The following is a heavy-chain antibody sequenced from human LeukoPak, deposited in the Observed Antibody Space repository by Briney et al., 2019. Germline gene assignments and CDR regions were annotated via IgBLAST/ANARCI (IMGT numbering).Heavy chain of an antibody. Sequence: GGSLRLSCAATGFTFSSYSMNWVRQAPGKGLEWVSSISSSSSYIYYADSVKGRFTISRDNAKNSLYLQMNSLRAEDTAVYYCATLSTPTFQLKAFDIWGQGTMVTVSS. V-gene: IGHV3-21*01. CDR3: ATLSTPTFQLKAFDI. D-gene: IGHD2-2*01. CDR1: GFTFSSYS. CDR2: ISSSSSYI. J-gene: IGHJ3*02.